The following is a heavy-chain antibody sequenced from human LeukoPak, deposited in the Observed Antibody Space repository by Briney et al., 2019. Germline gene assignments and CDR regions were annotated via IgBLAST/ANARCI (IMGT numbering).Heavy chain of an antibody. CDR3: ASLGTLRS. CDR1: GPSVSSSSYY. CDR2: ISYSGTN. V-gene: IGHV4-39*01. J-gene: IGHJ5*02. Sequence: SETLSLTCTVSGPSVSSSSYYWGWIRQPPGKGLEWIGSISYSGTNYNNPSLKSRVSISIDTSKNQFSVKLTSVTAADTAMYYCASLGTLRSWGQGTLVTVSS. D-gene: IGHD7-27*01.